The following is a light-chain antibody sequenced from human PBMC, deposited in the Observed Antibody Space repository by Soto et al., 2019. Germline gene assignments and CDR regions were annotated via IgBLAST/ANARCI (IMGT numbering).Light chain of an antibody. Sequence: DIQMTQSPSSLSASLEDRAIITCRASQSISKHLNWYQQKPGKAPKLLIFAASSLQSGVPSRFSGSRSGPDFTLTISSLQPEDFATYYCQQSYSSPPTFGQGTKVDIK. V-gene: IGKV1-39*01. CDR2: AAS. CDR3: QQSYSSPPT. J-gene: IGKJ1*01. CDR1: QSISKH.